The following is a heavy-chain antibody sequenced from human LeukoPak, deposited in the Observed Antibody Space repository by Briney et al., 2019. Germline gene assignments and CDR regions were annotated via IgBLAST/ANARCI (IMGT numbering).Heavy chain of an antibody. CDR2: IIPILGIA. D-gene: IGHD1-20*01. J-gene: IGHJ6*02. CDR1: GGTFSSYA. Sequence: SVKVSCKASGGTFSSYAISWVRQAPGQGLEWMGRIIPILGIANYAQKFQGRVTITADNSTSTAYMELSSLRSEYTAVYYCARINWNDLALGMDVWGQGTTVTVSS. CDR3: ARINWNDLALGMDV. V-gene: IGHV1-69*04.